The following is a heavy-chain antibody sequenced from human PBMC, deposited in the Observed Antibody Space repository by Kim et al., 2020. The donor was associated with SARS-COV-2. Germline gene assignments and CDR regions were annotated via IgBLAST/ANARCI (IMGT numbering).Heavy chain of an antibody. CDR2: ISSSSSYI. CDR3: ASEHGSGREHAFDI. CDR1: GFTFSSYS. D-gene: IGHD3-10*01. V-gene: IGHV3-21*01. Sequence: GGSLRLSCAASGFTFSSYSMNWVRQAPGKGLEWVSSISSSSSYIYYADSVKGRFTISRDNAKNSLYLQMNSLRAEDTAVYYCASEHGSGREHAFDIWGQGTMVTVSS. J-gene: IGHJ3*02.